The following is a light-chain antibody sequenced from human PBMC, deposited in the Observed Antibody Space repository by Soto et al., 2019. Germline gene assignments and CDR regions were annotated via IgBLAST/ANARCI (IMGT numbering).Light chain of an antibody. CDR1: SSDVGGYNY. CDR2: DVS. V-gene: IGLV2-14*01. CDR3: SSYTSSSTTV. J-gene: IGLJ2*01. Sequence: QSALTQPASVSGSPGQSITISCTGTSSDVGGYNYVSWYQQDPGKAPKVMIYDVSNRPSGVSNRFSGFKSGNTASLTISGLQAEDEADYYCSSYTSSSTTVFGGGTKVTVL.